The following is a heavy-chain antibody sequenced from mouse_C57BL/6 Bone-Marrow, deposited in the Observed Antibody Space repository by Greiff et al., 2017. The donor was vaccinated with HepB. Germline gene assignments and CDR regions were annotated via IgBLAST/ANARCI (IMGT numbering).Heavy chain of an antibody. CDR3: ARDWLRDY. D-gene: IGHD2-2*01. V-gene: IGHV5-4*01. CDR1: GFTFSSYA. CDR2: ISDGGSYT. J-gene: IGHJ2*01. Sequence: EVHLVESGGGLVKPGGSLKLSCAASGFTFSSYAMSWVRQTPEKRLEWVATISDGGSYTYYPDNVKGRFTISRDNAKNNLYLQMSHLKSEDTAMYYCARDWLRDYWGQGTTLTVSS.